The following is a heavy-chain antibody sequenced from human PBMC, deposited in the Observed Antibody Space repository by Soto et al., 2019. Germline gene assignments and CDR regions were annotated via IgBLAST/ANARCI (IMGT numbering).Heavy chain of an antibody. CDR3: AAEVYYDSSGFYGMDA. D-gene: IGHD3-22*01. CDR2: IVVGSGNT. J-gene: IGHJ6*02. Sequence: SVKVSCKASGFTFTSSAVQWVRQARGQRLEWIGWIVVGSGNTNYAQKFQERVTITRDMSTSTAYMELSSLRSEDTAVYYCAAEVYYDSSGFYGMDAWAQGTTVTVSS. V-gene: IGHV1-58*01. CDR1: GFTFTSSA.